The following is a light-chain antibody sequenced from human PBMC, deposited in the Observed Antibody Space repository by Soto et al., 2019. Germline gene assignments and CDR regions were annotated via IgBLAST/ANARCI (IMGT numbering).Light chain of an antibody. V-gene: IGLV2-14*03. CDR2: DVS. Sequence: QSALTQPASVSGSPGQSITISCTGTSSDIGHYDYVSWYQQHPGKAPSLILYDVSHRPSGVSNRFSGSKAGDTASLTISGLQLEDEADYYCTSYRRGPLYVFGTGTKLTVL. CDR3: TSYRRGPLYV. CDR1: SSDIGHYDY. J-gene: IGLJ1*01.